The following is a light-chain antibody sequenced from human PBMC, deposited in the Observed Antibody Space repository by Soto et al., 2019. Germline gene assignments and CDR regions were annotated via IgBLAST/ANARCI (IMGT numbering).Light chain of an antibody. CDR2: EVS. V-gene: IGLV2-14*01. CDR1: SSDVGLYNY. Sequence: QSVLTQPASVSGSPGQSITISCTGTSSDVGLYNYVSWYQQQPGKAPKLMIYEVSDRPSGVSDRFSGSRSGNTASLTISGLRAEDEADYYCSSYTSSNTLYVFGTGTQLTVL. J-gene: IGLJ1*01. CDR3: SSYTSSNTLYV.